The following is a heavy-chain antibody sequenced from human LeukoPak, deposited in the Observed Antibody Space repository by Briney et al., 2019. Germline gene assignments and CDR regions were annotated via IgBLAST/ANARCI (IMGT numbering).Heavy chain of an antibody. CDR2: ISSSSSTI. J-gene: IGHJ4*02. CDR3: AKESRDGFNYDY. D-gene: IGHD5-24*01. Sequence: GGSLRLSCADSGFTFRSYSMNWVRQAPGKGLEWVSYISSSSSTIYYADSVKGRFTISRDNAKNSLYLQMNSLRAEDTAVYYCAKESRDGFNYDYWGQGTLVTVSS. CDR1: GFTFRSYS. V-gene: IGHV3-48*01.